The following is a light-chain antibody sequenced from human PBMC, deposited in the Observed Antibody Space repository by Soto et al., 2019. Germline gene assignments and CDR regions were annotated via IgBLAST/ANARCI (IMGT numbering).Light chain of an antibody. V-gene: IGLV1-40*01. CDR1: SSNIGAGYD. J-gene: IGLJ3*02. Sequence: QSVLTQPPSASGAPGQRVTISCTGSSSNIGAGYDVHWYQQLPGTAPKLLIYGNSNRPSGVPDRFSGSKSGTSASLAITGLRAEDEADYYCQSYDSSLSGWVFGGGTQLTVL. CDR3: QSYDSSLSGWV. CDR2: GNS.